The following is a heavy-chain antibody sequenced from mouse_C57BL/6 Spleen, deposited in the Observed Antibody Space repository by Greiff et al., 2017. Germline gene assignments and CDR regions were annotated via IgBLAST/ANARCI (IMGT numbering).Heavy chain of an antibody. Sequence: QVQLKESGAELVKPGASVKISCKASGYAFSSYWMNWVKQRPGKGLEWIGQIYPGDGDTNYHGKFKGKATLTADKSSSTAYMQLSSLTSEDSAVYCCAREERDAMDYWGQGTSVTVSS. J-gene: IGHJ4*01. V-gene: IGHV1-80*01. CDR3: AREERDAMDY. CDR1: GYAFSSYW. CDR2: IYPGDGDT.